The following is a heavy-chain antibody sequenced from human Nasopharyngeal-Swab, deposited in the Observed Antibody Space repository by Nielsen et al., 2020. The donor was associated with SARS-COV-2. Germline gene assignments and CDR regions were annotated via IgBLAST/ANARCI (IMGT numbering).Heavy chain of an antibody. Sequence: SETLSPTCTVSGGSVSSGSYYWSWIRQPPGKGLEWIGYIYYSGSTNYNPSLKSRVTISVDTSKNQFSLKLSSVTAADTAVYYCASAWWEGNYYFDYWGQGTLVTVSS. CDR1: GGSVSSGSYY. J-gene: IGHJ4*02. CDR3: ASAWWEGNYYFDY. D-gene: IGHD1-26*01. V-gene: IGHV4-61*01. CDR2: IYYSGST.